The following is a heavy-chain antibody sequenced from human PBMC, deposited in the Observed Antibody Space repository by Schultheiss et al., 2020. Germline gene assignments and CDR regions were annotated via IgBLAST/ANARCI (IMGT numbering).Heavy chain of an antibody. D-gene: IGHD3-22*01. V-gene: IGHV3-23*01. CDR3: AKGYYYDSSGYPNWFDP. J-gene: IGHJ5*02. CDR1: GFTFSSHA. CDR2: ISGSGGST. Sequence: GGSLRLSCAASGFTFSSHAMSWVRQAPGKGLEWVSAISGSGGSTYYADSVKGRFTMSRDNAKNTLYLQMNSLRAEDTAVYYCAKGYYYDSSGYPNWFDPWGQGTLVTVSS.